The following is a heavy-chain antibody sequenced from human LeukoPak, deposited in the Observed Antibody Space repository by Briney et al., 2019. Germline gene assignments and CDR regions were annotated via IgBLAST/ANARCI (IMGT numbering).Heavy chain of an antibody. J-gene: IGHJ4*02. D-gene: IGHD3-10*01. CDR1: GYSFTSYW. Sequence: GESLKISCKGSGYSFTSYWIGWVRQMPGKGLEWMGIIYPGDSDTRYSPSFQGQVTISADKSISTAYLQWSSLKASDTAMYYCARLGYYGSGSYYSPYYFDYWGQGTLVTVSS. V-gene: IGHV5-51*01. CDR2: IYPGDSDT. CDR3: ARLGYYGSGSYYSPYYFDY.